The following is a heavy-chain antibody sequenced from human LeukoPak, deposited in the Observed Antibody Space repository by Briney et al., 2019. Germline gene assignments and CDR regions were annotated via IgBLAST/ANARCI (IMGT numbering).Heavy chain of an antibody. Sequence: SETLSLTCAVYGGSFSDYYWSWIRQPPGKGLEWIGEINHSGSTNYNASLKSRVTISVDTSKNQFSLKLSSVTAADTAVYYCARDIGGGNKAVGYWGQGTLVTVSS. CDR1: GGSFSDYY. D-gene: IGHD1/OR15-1a*01. J-gene: IGHJ4*02. CDR2: INHSGST. CDR3: ARDIGGGNKAVGY. V-gene: IGHV4-34*01.